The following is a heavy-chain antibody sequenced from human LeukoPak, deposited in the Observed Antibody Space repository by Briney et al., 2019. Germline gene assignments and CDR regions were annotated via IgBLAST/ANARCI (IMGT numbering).Heavy chain of an antibody. CDR3: ALGATRFDY. V-gene: IGHV4-59*04. J-gene: IGHJ4*02. Sequence: SETLSLTCTVSGGSISSYYWSWIRQPPGKGLEWIGYIYHSGSTYYNPSLKSRVTISVDRSKNQFSLKLSSVTAADTAVYYCALGATRFDYWGQGTLVTVSS. D-gene: IGHD1-26*01. CDR1: GGSISSYY. CDR2: IYHSGST.